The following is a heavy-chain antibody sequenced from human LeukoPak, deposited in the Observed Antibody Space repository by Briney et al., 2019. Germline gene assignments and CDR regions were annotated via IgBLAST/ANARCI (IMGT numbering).Heavy chain of an antibody. CDR3: LGYYSGSPN. D-gene: IGHD3-10*01. J-gene: IGHJ4*02. CDR1: GFTFSYNW. Sequence: GGSLRLSCAASGFTFSYNWMHWVRQAPGKGLMWVSRISSDGRTTHYADSVKGRFTISRDSAKNTLFLQMNDLRAEDTAVYYCLGYYSGSPNWGQGTLVTVSS. CDR2: ISSDGRTT. V-gene: IGHV3-74*01.